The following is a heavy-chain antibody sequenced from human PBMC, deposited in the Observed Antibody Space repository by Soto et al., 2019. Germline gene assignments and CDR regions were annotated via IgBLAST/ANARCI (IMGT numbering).Heavy chain of an antibody. CDR1: GGTFSSYA. CDR2: IIPIFGTA. CDR3: ARDCGDILTGYENGPHYYSYYGMDF. J-gene: IGHJ6*02. D-gene: IGHD3-9*01. V-gene: IGHV1-69*13. Sequence: SVKVSCKASGGTFSSYAISWVRQAPGQGLEWMGGIIPIFGTANYAQKFQGRVTITADESTSTAYMELSSLRSEDTAVYYCARDCGDILTGYENGPHYYSYYGMDFWGQGTTVTVSS.